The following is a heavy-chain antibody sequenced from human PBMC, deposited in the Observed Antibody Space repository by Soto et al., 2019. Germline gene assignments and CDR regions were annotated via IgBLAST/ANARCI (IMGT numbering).Heavy chain of an antibody. Sequence: GESLKISCAASGFTFSSYWMHWVRQAPGKGLVWVSRINSDGSSTSYADSVKGRFTISRDNTKNTLYLQMNSLRAEDTAVYYCARDNVDTAISYYYYMDVWGKGTTVTVSS. V-gene: IGHV3-74*01. CDR3: ARDNVDTAISYYYYMDV. CDR2: INSDGSST. CDR1: GFTFSSYW. J-gene: IGHJ6*03. D-gene: IGHD5-18*01.